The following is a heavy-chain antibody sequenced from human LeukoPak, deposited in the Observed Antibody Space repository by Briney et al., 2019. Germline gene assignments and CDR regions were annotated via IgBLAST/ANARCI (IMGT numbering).Heavy chain of an antibody. Sequence: ASVKVSCKASGGTFSSYAISWERQAPGQGLEWMGRIIPIFGIASYAQKFQGRVTITADKSTSTAYMELSSLRSEDTAVYYCARDGGIGGYSYGPRFYYGMDVWGQGTTVTVSS. D-gene: IGHD5-18*01. V-gene: IGHV1-69*04. J-gene: IGHJ6*02. CDR2: IIPIFGIA. CDR3: ARDGGIGGYSYGPRFYYGMDV. CDR1: GGTFSSYA.